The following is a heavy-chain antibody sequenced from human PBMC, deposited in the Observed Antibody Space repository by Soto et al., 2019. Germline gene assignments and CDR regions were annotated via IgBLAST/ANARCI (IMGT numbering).Heavy chain of an antibody. CDR2: IYWDDDK. V-gene: IGHV2-5*02. CDR1: GFSLSTSGVG. J-gene: IGHJ4*02. CDR3: SHRLGY. Sequence: QITLKESGPTLVKPTQTLTLTCTFSGFSLSTSGVGVGWIRQPPGKALEWLALIYWDDDKRYSPSLKSRLTSTMDTSQNQLVLTMSNLDPPVTATYYCSHRLGYWGQGTLVTVSS.